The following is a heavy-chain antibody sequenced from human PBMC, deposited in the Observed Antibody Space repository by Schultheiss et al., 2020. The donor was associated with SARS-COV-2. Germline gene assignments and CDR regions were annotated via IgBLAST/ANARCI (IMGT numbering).Heavy chain of an antibody. CDR3: AREGPFHTAPDAFDI. D-gene: IGHD2-21*02. Sequence: GGSLRLSCAASGFTFSGYWMSWVRQAPGKGLEWVAVIWYDGSNKYYADSVKGRFTISRDNSKNSLYLEMNSLRPEDTAVFYCAREGPFHTAPDAFDIWGQGTMVTVSS. J-gene: IGHJ3*02. CDR2: IWYDGSNK. CDR1: GFTFSGYW. V-gene: IGHV3-33*08.